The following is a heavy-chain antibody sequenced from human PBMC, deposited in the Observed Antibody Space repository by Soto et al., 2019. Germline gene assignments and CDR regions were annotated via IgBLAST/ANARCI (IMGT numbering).Heavy chain of an antibody. J-gene: IGHJ5*02. CDR1: GGSISSGGYY. Sequence: QVQLQESGPGLVKPSQTLSLTCTVSGGSISSGGYYWSWIRQHPGKGLEWIGYIYYSGSTYYNPSLKRRVTISVDTSKNQCSLKLSSVTAADTAVYYGARYMRFFWFDPWGQGTLVTVSS. D-gene: IGHD2-2*01. CDR3: ARYMRFFWFDP. V-gene: IGHV4-31*03. CDR2: IYYSGST.